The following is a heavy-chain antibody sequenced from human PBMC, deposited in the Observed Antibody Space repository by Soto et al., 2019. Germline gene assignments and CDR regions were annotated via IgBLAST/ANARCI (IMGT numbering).Heavy chain of an antibody. Sequence: QVQLVQSGAEVKKPGSSVKVSCKASGVTFSSYTISWVRQAPGQGLEWMGRIIPILGIANYAQRFQGRVTLTGNKPTSTASRGWRCLTCEARAVCYWARDHHFYFGSEGPPRDYWGQGPRVTVSS. CDR3: ARDHHFYFGSEGPPRDY. J-gene: IGHJ4*02. CDR2: IIPILGIA. CDR1: GVTFSSYT. V-gene: IGHV1-69*08. D-gene: IGHD3-10*01.